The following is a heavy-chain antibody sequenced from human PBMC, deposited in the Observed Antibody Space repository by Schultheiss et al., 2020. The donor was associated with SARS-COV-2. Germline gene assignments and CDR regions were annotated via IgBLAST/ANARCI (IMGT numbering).Heavy chain of an antibody. CDR1: GGTFSSYA. Sequence: SVKVSCKASGGTFSSYAISWVRQAPGQGLEWMGGIIPIFGTANYAQKFQGRVTITADKSTSTAYMELSSLRSEDTAVYYCAGGGYCSSTSCYDAFDIWGQGTMVTVSS. CDR2: IIPIFGTA. D-gene: IGHD2-2*01. V-gene: IGHV1-69*06. CDR3: AGGGYCSSTSCYDAFDI. J-gene: IGHJ3*02.